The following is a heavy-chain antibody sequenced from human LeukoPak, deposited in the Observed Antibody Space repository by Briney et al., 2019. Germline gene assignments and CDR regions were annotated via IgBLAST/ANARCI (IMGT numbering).Heavy chain of an antibody. CDR1: GGSFSGYY. J-gene: IGHJ6*03. V-gene: IGHV4-34*01. D-gene: IGHD5-18*01. CDR2: INHSGST. Sequence: SETLSLTCAVYGGSFSGYYWSWIRQPPGKGLEWIGEINHSGSTNFNPSLKSRVTISVDTSKNQFSLKLSSVTAADTAVYYCARTTEGGYTYNYFYYYYMDVWGKGTTVTISS. CDR3: ARTTEGGYTYNYFYYYYMDV.